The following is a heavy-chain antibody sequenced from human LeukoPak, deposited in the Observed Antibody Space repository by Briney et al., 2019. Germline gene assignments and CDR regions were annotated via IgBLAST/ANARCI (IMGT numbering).Heavy chain of an antibody. Sequence: QPGGSLRPSCAASGFTFSSYAMSWVRQAPGKGLEWVSAISGSGGSTYYADSVKGRFTISRDNSKNTLYLQMNSLRAEDTAVYYCAKEVIAAAGDVRLEPFDYWGQGTLVTVSS. CDR2: ISGSGGST. CDR1: GFTFSSYA. J-gene: IGHJ4*02. D-gene: IGHD6-13*01. V-gene: IGHV3-23*01. CDR3: AKEVIAAAGDVRLEPFDY.